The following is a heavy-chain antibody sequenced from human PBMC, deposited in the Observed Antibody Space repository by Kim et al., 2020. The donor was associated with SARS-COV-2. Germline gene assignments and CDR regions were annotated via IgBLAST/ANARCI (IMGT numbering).Heavy chain of an antibody. CDR3: ARDLLMGSYYDSSGYFDY. J-gene: IGHJ4*02. D-gene: IGHD3-22*01. V-gene: IGHV3-11*06. Sequence: KGRFTISRDNAKNSLYLQMNSLRAEDTAVYYCARDLLMGSYYDSSGYFDYWGQGTLVTVSS.